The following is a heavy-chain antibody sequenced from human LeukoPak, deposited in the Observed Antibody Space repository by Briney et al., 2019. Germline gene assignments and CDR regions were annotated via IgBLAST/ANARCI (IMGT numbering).Heavy chain of an antibody. CDR3: ARGRGRGYSGYEEHY. D-gene: IGHD5-12*01. V-gene: IGHV3-48*03. CDR1: GFTFSSYE. Sequence: PGGSLRLSCAASGFTFSSYEMNWVRQAPGKGLEWVSYISSSGSTIYYADSVKGRFTISRDNAKNSLYLQMNSLRAEDTAVYYCARGRGRGYSGYEEHYWGQGTLVTVSS. J-gene: IGHJ4*02. CDR2: ISSSGSTI.